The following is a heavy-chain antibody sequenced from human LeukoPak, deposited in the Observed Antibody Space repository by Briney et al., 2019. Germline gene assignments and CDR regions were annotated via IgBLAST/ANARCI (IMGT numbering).Heavy chain of an antibody. Sequence: ASVTVSFTSSVGTFIIYAISWVRQAPGQGLEWMGGIIPIFGTANYAQKFQGRVTITTDESTSTAYMELSSLRSEDTAVYYCSREHHRELRPRGFGYWGQGTMVSVAS. J-gene: IGHJ4*02. V-gene: IGHV1-69*05. D-gene: IGHD3-3*01. CDR3: SREHHRELRPRGFGY. CDR1: VGTFIIYA. CDR2: IIPIFGTA.